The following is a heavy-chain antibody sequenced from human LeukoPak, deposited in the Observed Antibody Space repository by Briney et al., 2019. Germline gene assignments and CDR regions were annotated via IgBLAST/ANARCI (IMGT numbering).Heavy chain of an antibody. D-gene: IGHD6-19*01. Sequence: MASQTLSLNCTVSGGSISSGGNYWSWIRQHPGKGLEWIGYIYYSGSTYYNPSLKSRVTISVDTSKNQFSLKLSSVTAADTAVYYCARAVRASGCHDYWGQGTLVTVSS. CDR1: GGSISSGGNY. V-gene: IGHV4-31*03. CDR3: ARAVRASGCHDY. J-gene: IGHJ4*02. CDR2: IYYSGST.